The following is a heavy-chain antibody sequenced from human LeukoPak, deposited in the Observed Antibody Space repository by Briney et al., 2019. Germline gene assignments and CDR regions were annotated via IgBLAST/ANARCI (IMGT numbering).Heavy chain of an antibody. CDR2: IRFDGGHK. CDR1: GFTFSNYG. J-gene: IGHJ4*02. D-gene: IGHD3-10*01. V-gene: IGHV3-30*02. CDR3: AKSGLEVRGVITSTFDY. Sequence: GGSLRLSCAASGFTFSNYGMFWVRQAPGKGLDWVAFIRFDGGHKYYADSVKGRFTISRDNSKNTLYLQMNSLRAEDTAIYYCAKSGLEVRGVITSTFDYWGQGTLVTVSS.